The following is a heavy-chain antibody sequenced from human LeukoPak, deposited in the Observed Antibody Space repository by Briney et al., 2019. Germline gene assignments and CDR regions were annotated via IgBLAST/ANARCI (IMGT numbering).Heavy chain of an antibody. J-gene: IGHJ4*02. D-gene: IGHD3-3*01. V-gene: IGHV1-46*03. Sequence: ASVKVSCKASGYTFTNHYMHWGRQAPGRGLEWVGIINPSGGCTSYAQNVQGRVTMTRDTSTRTVYMALSSLRAHDTAVCYCAGARGLRFLEWAFGYWGQGTLITVSS. CDR1: GYTFTNHY. CDR2: INPSGGCT. CDR3: AGARGLRFLEWAFGY.